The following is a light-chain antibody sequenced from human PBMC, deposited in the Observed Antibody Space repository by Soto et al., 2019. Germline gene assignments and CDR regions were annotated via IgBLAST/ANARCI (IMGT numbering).Light chain of an antibody. CDR2: AAS. Sequence: DIQMTQSASSLSASVGDRVTINCREIQSISSYLNWYQQKPGKAPKVXIYAASSLQSGVPSRLSGSGAGTECTRTINNLQPEDVSTDYCPQANSFTRTFGPGTKVDIK. CDR1: QSISSY. CDR3: PQANSFTRT. J-gene: IGKJ3*01. V-gene: IGKV1-39*01.